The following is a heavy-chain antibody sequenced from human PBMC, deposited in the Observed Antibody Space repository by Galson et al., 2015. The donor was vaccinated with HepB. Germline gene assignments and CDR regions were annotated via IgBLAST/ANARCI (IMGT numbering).Heavy chain of an antibody. J-gene: IGHJ4*02. CDR3: ARLLGAPDY. D-gene: IGHD2-15*01. CDR2: ISSSGSPI. V-gene: IGHV3-11*04. Sequence: SLRLSCAASGFTFSDYYMSWIRQAPGKGLEWVSDISSSGSPIYDADSVKGRFTISRDNAKKSLYLQMNSLTAEDTAVYYCARLLGAPDYWGQGTLVTVSS. CDR1: GFTFSDYY.